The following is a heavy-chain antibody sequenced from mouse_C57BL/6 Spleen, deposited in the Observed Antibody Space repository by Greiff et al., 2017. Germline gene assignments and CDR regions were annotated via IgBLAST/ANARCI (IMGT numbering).Heavy chain of an antibody. J-gene: IGHJ2*01. CDR3: ARRGGSGNYFDY. CDR2: IYPGDGDT. D-gene: IGHD1-1*01. CDR1: GYAFSSYW. V-gene: IGHV1-80*01. Sequence: VQLQQSGAELVKPGASVKISCKASGYAFSSYWMNWVKQRPGKGLEWIGQIYPGDGDTNYNGKFKGKATLTADKSSSTAYMQLSSLTSEDSAVYFCARRGGSGNYFDYWGQGTTLTVSS.